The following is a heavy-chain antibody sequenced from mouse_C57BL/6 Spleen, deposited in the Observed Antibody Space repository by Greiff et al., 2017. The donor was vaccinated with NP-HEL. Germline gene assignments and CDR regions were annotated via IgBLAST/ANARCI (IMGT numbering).Heavy chain of an antibody. CDR2: IDPEDGET. J-gene: IGHJ3*01. CDR3: ASYYGYDAPFAY. CDR1: GFNIKDYY. V-gene: IGHV14-2*01. D-gene: IGHD2-9*01. Sequence: EVKLQESGAELVKPGDSVKLSCTASGFNIKDYYMHWVKQRTEQGLEWIGRIDPEDGETKYAPKFQGKATITAEPASNTAYLQLSSLTSEDTAVYYCASYYGYDAPFAYWGQGTLVTVSA.